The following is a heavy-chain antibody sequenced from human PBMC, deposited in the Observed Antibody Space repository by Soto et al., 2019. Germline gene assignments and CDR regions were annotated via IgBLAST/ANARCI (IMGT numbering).Heavy chain of an antibody. CDR2: IYYSGST. D-gene: IGHD5-18*01. Sequence: PSETLSLTCTVSGGSISSGDYYWSWIRQPPGKGLEWIGYIYYSGSTYYNPSLKSRVTISVDTSKNQFSLKLSSVTPADTAVYYCASTQVVDTAMVTTFDIWGQGTMVTV. J-gene: IGHJ3*02. CDR3: ASTQVVDTAMVTTFDI. CDR1: GGSISSGDYY. V-gene: IGHV4-30-4*01.